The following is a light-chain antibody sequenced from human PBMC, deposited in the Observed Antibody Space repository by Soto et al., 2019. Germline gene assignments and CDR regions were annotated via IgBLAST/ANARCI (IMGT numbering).Light chain of an antibody. CDR2: GAF. CDR3: QQRNVWPPVT. CDR1: PSVTNF. J-gene: IGKJ5*01. V-gene: IGKV3-11*01. Sequence: EVVMTQSPDTLSVSPGERATLSCRASPSVTNFLAWYQQKPGQAPRLLIYGAFNRATGIPARFSGSGSGTDFTLTISSLEPEDSAVYYCQQRNVWPPVTFGQGTRLEI.